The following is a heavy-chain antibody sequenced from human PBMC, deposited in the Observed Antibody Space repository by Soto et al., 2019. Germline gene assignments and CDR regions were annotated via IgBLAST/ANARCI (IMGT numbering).Heavy chain of an antibody. CDR2: IHHSGST. CDR1: GVSISSDNW. J-gene: IGHJ4*02. Sequence: QVQLQESGPGLVRPSGTVSLTCAVSGVSISSDNWWSWVRQPPGKALEWIGEIHHSGSTNYNPSLKSRVTMSVVPSKDLFSLTLNSVTDADTAFYYCARDQGSHPGDWGQGTLGSVSS. D-gene: IGHD6-13*01. V-gene: IGHV4-4*02. CDR3: ARDQGSHPGD.